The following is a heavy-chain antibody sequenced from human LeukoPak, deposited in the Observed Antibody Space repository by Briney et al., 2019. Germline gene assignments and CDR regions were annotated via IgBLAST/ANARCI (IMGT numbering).Heavy chain of an antibody. CDR1: GYTFTSYD. V-gene: IGHV1-8*01. D-gene: IGHD3-16*01. CDR2: MNPNSGNT. J-gene: IGHJ6*03. CDR3: ARVIWGPVDYYYMDV. Sequence: ASVKVSCKASGYTFTSYDINWVRQATGHGLEWMGWMNPNSGNTGYAQKFQGRVTMTRNTSISTAYMERSSLRSEDTAVYYCARVIWGPVDYYYMDVWGKGTTVTVSS.